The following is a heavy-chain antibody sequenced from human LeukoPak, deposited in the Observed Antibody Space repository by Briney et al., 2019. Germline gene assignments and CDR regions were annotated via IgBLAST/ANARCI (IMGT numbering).Heavy chain of an antibody. J-gene: IGHJ3*02. V-gene: IGHV1-46*01. CDR3: ATGRDYFGSGNNDAFDI. Sequence: ASVKVSCKASGYTFTSYYMHCVRQAPGQGLEWMGIINPSGGSTSYAQKFQGRVTMTRDTSTSTVYMELSRLRSDDTAVYYCATGRDYFGSGNNDAFDIWGQGTMVTVSS. CDR1: GYTFTSYY. CDR2: INPSGGST. D-gene: IGHD3-10*01.